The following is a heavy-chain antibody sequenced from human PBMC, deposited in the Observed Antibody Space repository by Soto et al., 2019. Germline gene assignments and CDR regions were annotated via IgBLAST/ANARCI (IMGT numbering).Heavy chain of an antibody. CDR2: IKQDGSEK. CDR3: ARVQYCGGDCYTFDY. J-gene: IGHJ4*02. Sequence: GGSXRLSCAASGFTFSSYWMSWVRQAPGKGLEWVANIKQDGSEKYYVDSVKGRFTISRDNAKNSLYLQMNSLRAEDTAVYYCARVQYCGGDCYTFDYWGQGTLVTVSS. V-gene: IGHV3-7*01. D-gene: IGHD2-21*01. CDR1: GFTFSSYW.